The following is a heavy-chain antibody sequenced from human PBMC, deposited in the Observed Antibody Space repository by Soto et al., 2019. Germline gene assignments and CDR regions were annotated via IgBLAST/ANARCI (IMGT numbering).Heavy chain of an antibody. J-gene: IGHJ4*02. D-gene: IGHD6-25*01. V-gene: IGHV5-51*01. CDR3: AKLLSGRGPLDY. CDR2: IYPTDSDT. CDR1: GYSLTRYC. Sequence: PWESLHISCKGSGYSLTRYCIACVRQMPVKGLEWMGSIYPTDSDTRYSPYFQGQVTISADKSIDTAYLHSSSLKASDTAMYYCAKLLSGRGPLDYWGEGSVVTVSS.